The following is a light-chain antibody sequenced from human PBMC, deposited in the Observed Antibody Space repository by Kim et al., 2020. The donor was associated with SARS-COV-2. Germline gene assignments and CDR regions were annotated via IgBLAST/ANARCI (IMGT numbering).Light chain of an antibody. J-gene: IGLJ2*01. CDR3: ASWDDTLNAVL. CDR2: SSS. V-gene: IGLV1-44*01. CDR1: SSNIGSNT. Sequence: GRTVTSSCSGSSSNIGSNTVNWYQQLPGTAPKLLIYSSSQRPSGVPDRFSGSKSGTSVSLAISGLQSGDEADYYCASWDDTLNAVLFGGGTQLTVL.